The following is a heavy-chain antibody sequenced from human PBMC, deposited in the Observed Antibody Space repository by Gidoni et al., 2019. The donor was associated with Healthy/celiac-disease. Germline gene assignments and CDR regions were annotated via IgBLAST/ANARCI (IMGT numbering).Heavy chain of an antibody. D-gene: IGHD3-22*01. CDR2: IKSKTDGGTT. Sequence: EVQLVESGGGLVKPGGSLRLSCAASGFTFSHAWMSWVRQAPGKGREWVGRIKSKTDGGTTDYAAPVKGRFTISRDDSKNTLYLQMNSLKTEDTAVYYCTTASDYYDSSGYDYWGQGTLVTVSS. CDR1: GFTFSHAW. CDR3: TTASDYYDSSGYDY. J-gene: IGHJ4*02. V-gene: IGHV3-15*01.